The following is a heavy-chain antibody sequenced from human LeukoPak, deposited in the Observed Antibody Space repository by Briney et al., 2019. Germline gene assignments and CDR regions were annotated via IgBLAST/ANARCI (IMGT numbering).Heavy chain of an antibody. CDR1: GYTFTSYY. Sequence: ASVKVSCKASGYTFTSYYMHWVRQAPGRGLEWMGIINPSGGSTSYAQKFQGTVTTTRDTSTSTVYMELSSLRSEDTAVYYCARERPTIAARSSNWFDPWGQGTLVTVSS. CDR2: INPSGGST. D-gene: IGHD6-6*01. V-gene: IGHV1-46*01. CDR3: ARERPTIAARSSNWFDP. J-gene: IGHJ5*02.